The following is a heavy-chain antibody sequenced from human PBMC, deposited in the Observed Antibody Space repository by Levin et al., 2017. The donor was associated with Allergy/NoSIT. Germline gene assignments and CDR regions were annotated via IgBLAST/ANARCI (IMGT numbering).Heavy chain of an antibody. J-gene: IGHJ5*02. Sequence: ASVKVSCKASGYTFTSYYMHWVRQAPGQGLEWMGIINPSGGSTSYAQKFQGRVTMTRDTSTSTVYMELSSLRSEDTAVYYCARAPYSSSPFDAGSGGNWFDPWGQGTLVTVSS. CDR2: INPSGGST. V-gene: IGHV1-46*01. D-gene: IGHD6-13*01. CDR3: ARAPYSSSPFDAGSGGNWFDP. CDR1: GYTFTSYY.